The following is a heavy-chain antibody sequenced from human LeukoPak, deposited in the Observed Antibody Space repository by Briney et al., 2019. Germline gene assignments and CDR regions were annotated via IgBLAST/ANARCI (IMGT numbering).Heavy chain of an antibody. D-gene: IGHD3-10*01. J-gene: IGHJ4*02. CDR3: ARAERDYFGWGPFDL. CDR1: SGSNNRGGFY. CDR2: IFSNGGT. Sequence: ASDTLSLTCTVSSGSNNRGGFYLSWVRQPPGKGLEWLGYIFSNGGTYYNPSLESRLSISGDSSKTQFSLRLTSVTAADTAVYYCARAERDYFGWGPFDLWGQGTLVRVST. V-gene: IGHV4-31*03.